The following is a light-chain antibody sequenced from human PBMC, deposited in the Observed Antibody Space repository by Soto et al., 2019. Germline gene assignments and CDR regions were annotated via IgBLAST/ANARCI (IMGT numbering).Light chain of an antibody. CDR2: DAS. Sequence: EFVLPQSNAPRSLSPGDRSALSCKASQSVHNFLAWYQQKPGQAPRLLIYDASNRATGIPARFSGSGSGTDFTLTISCLEPEDFAVYYCQQRSNGPSWTFGQGTKVDIK. CDR1: QSVHNF. V-gene: IGKV3-11*01. J-gene: IGKJ1*01. CDR3: QQRSNGPSWT.